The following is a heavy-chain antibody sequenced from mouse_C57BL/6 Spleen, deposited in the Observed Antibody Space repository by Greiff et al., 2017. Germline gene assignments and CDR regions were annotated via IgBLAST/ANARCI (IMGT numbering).Heavy chain of an antibody. D-gene: IGHD1-1*01. CDR2: INPNYGTT. CDR3: ATVLYGSIWYFDV. CDR1: GYSFTDYN. J-gene: IGHJ1*03. Sequence: VHVKQSGPELVKPGASVKISCKASGYSFTDYNMNWVKQSNGKSLEWIGVINPNYGTTSYNQKFKGKATLTVDQSSSTAYMQLNSLTSEDSAVYYCATVLYGSIWYFDVWGTGTTVTVSS. V-gene: IGHV1-39*01.